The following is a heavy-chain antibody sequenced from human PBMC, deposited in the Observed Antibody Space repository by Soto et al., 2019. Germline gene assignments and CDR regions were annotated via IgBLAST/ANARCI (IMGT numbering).Heavy chain of an antibody. CDR1: DGYIISGCYS. Sequence: SQTLSLTCAVSDGYIISGCYSWGWIRQPPGKGLEWIGYIYHSVSTYYNPSLKSRVTISVDRSKNQFSLRLSSVTAADTAVYYCARVPDYWGQGTLVTVSS. CDR3: ARVPDY. V-gene: IGHV4-30-2*01. J-gene: IGHJ4*02. CDR2: IYHSVST.